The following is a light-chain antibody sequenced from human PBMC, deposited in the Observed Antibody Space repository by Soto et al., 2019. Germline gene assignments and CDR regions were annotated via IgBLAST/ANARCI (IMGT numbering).Light chain of an antibody. J-gene: IGLJ2*01. CDR3: SSYAGSSL. V-gene: IGLV2-8*01. CDR1: SSDVGNYNY. CDR2: EVN. Sequence: QSALTQPPSASGSPGQSVTISCTGTSSDVGNYNYVSWYQQHPGKAPKVIIYEVNKRPSGVPDRFSGSTSGNTASLTVSGLQAEDEADYYCSSYAGSSLFGGGTKLTVL.